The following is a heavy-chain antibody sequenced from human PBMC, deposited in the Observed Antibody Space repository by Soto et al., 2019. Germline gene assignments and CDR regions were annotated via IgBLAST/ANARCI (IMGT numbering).Heavy chain of an antibody. CDR3: ARDEFRSGYYDY. J-gene: IGHJ4*02. CDR1: GFTFSDYY. Sequence: PGGSLRLSCAAYGFTFSDYYMSCIRQAPGKGLEWVSYISSSGSTIYYADSVKGRFTISRDNAKNSLYLQMNSLRAEDTAVYYCARDEFRSGYYDYWGQGTLVTVSS. D-gene: IGHD3-3*01. V-gene: IGHV3-11*01. CDR2: ISSSGSTI.